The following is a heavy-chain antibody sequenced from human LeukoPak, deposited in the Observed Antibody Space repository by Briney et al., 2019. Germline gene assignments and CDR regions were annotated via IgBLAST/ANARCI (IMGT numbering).Heavy chain of an antibody. CDR3: ANEGPNFDY. CDR2: ISSSGHTT. Sequence: GGSLRLSCAASGFTFSSYAMSWVRQAPGKGLEWVSVISSSGHTTHYADSVKGRFTISRDNSKNTVYLQMNSLRAEDTAVYYCANEGPNFDYWGQGTLVTVSS. V-gene: IGHV3-23*01. J-gene: IGHJ4*02. CDR1: GFTFSSYA. D-gene: IGHD2-8*01.